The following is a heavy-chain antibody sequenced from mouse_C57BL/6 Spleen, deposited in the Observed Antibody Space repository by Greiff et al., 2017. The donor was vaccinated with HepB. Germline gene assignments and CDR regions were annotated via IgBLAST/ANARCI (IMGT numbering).Heavy chain of an antibody. V-gene: IGHV7-3*01. CDR1: GFTFTDYY. D-gene: IGHD1-1*02. Sequence: EVNLVESGGGLVQPGGSLSLSCAASGFTFTDYYMSWVRQPPGKALEWLGFIRNKANGYTTEYSASVKGRFTISRDNSQSILYLQMNALRAEDSATYYCARSSYYPDYWGQGTTLTVSS. CDR3: ARSSYYPDY. CDR2: IRNKANGYTT. J-gene: IGHJ2*01.